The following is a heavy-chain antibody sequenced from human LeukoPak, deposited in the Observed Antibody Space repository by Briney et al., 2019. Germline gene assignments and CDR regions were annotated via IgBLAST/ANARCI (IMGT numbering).Heavy chain of an antibody. CDR1: GGTFSNHA. Sequence: SVKVSCKASGGTFSNHAISWVRQAPGQGLEWMGGIIPIFDTATAYYAQKFQGRVTITADKSTSTAYMELSSLRSEDTAVYYCARGQPQGSYDSSGYYLGVGYYYYYYMDVWGKGTTVTVSS. V-gene: IGHV1-69*06. CDR3: ARGQPQGSYDSSGYYLGVGYYYYYYMDV. J-gene: IGHJ6*03. D-gene: IGHD3-22*01. CDR2: IIPIFDTA.